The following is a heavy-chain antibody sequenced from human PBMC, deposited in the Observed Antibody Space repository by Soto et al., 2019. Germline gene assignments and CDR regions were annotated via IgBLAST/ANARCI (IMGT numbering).Heavy chain of an antibody. V-gene: IGHV1-69*13. CDR3: ARYYDYVWGSYRYGDYYYGMDV. D-gene: IGHD3-16*02. Sequence: ASVKVSCKASGGTFSSYASSWVRQAPGQGLEWMGGIIPIFGTANYAQKFQGRVTITADESTSTAYMELSSLRSEDTAVYYCARYYDYVWGSYRYGDYYYGMDVWGHGTTVTPSS. J-gene: IGHJ6*02. CDR2: IIPIFGTA. CDR1: GGTFSSYA.